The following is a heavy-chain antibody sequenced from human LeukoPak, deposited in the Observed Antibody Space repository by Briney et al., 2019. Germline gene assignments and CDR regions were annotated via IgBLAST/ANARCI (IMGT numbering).Heavy chain of an antibody. D-gene: IGHD6-13*01. CDR2: IYSGGST. Sequence: GGSLRLSCAASGFTFSGYGMSWVRQAPGKGLEWVSAIYSGGSTYYADSVKGRFSISRDNSKNTLYLQMNSLRAEDTAVYYCARDKGAAAGTENWGQGTLVIVSS. J-gene: IGHJ4*02. CDR1: GFTFSGYG. V-gene: IGHV3-53*01. CDR3: ARDKGAAAGTEN.